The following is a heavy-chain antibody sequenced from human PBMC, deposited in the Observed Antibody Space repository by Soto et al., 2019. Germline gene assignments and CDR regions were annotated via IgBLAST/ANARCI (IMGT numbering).Heavy chain of an antibody. CDR3: ARDLTPIAAAGTDYYYYYGMDV. D-gene: IGHD6-13*01. CDR2: IWYDGSNK. Sequence: HPGGSLRLSCAASGFTFSSYGMHWVRQAPGKGLEWVAVIWYDGSNKYYADSVKGRFTISRDNSKNTLYLQMNSLRAEDAAVYYCARDLTPIAAAGTDYYYYYGMDVWGQGTTVTVSS. V-gene: IGHV3-33*01. CDR1: GFTFSSYG. J-gene: IGHJ6*02.